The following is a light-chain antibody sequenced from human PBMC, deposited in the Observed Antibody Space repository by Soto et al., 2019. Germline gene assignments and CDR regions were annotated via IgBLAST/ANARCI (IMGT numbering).Light chain of an antibody. CDR3: QRYNDYQYI. J-gene: IGKJ2*01. V-gene: IGKV1-5*03. Sequence: DIPMTQSPSTLSASVGDRVTITCRASQSITTWLAWYQQKTGKAPKLLIYKATNLQSGVPSRLSGSGSGTEFSLTISSLQPDDFATYYCQRYNDYQYIFGQGTKLEIK. CDR1: QSITTW. CDR2: KAT.